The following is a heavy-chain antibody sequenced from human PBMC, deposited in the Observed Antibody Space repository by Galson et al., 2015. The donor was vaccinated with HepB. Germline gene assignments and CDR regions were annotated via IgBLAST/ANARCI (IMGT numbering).Heavy chain of an antibody. Sequence: SLRLSCAASGFTVSSNYMSWVRQAPGKGLEWVSVIYSGTSPYCADSVKGRFTISRDNSKNTLYLQMNSLRAEDTAVYYCARAVQRGVIILWGQGTLVTVSS. V-gene: IGHV3-66*01. CDR3: ARAVQRGVIIL. J-gene: IGHJ4*02. D-gene: IGHD3-10*01. CDR1: GFTVSSNY. CDR2: IYSGTSP.